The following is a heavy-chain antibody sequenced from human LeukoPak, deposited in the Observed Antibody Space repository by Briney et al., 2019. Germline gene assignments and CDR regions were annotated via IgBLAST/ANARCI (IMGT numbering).Heavy chain of an antibody. Sequence: PGGSLRLSCAASGFTFSSYWMSWVRQAPGKGLEWVSATSSSDSGTYYADSVRGRFTISRDNSKNTLYLHMKSLRAEDAAVYYCAKAPVTSCRGAYCYPFDSWGQGTVVTVSS. CDR3: AKAPVTSCRGAYCYPFDS. CDR2: TSSSDSGT. CDR1: GFTFSSYW. V-gene: IGHV3-23*01. J-gene: IGHJ4*02. D-gene: IGHD2-21*01.